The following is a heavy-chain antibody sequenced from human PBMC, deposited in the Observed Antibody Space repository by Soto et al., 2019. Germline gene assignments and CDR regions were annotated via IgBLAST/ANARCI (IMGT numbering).Heavy chain of an antibody. CDR3: ARRQIPPPTRGAATARGGLDV. Sequence: GGSLRLSCVASGFPFDPYVMAWVRQAPGKGLEWVAAIRSNTAVTHYADSMRDRFTISRDNSKNTLYLQMSSLRAEDTAVYYCARRQIPPPTRGAATARGGLDVWGQGTTDIGSS. V-gene: IGHV3-23*01. CDR1: GFPFDPYV. D-gene: IGHD6-13*01. J-gene: IGHJ6*02. CDR2: IRSNTAVT.